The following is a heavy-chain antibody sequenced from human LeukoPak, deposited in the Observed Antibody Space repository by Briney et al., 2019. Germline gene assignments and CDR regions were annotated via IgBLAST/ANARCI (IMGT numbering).Heavy chain of an antibody. Sequence: PGGSLRLSCTASRITVSSNYMSWVRQAPGKGLEWVSVIYSGGSTYYADSVKGRFTISRDNSKNTLYLQMNSLRAEDTAVYYCASGIAVAGRDYWGQGTLVTVSS. J-gene: IGHJ4*02. CDR2: IYSGGST. CDR1: RITVSSNY. V-gene: IGHV3-53*01. CDR3: ASGIAVAGRDY. D-gene: IGHD6-19*01.